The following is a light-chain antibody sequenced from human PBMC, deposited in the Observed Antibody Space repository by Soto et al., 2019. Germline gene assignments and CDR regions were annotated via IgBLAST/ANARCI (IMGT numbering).Light chain of an antibody. CDR2: DVT. CDR1: SSDVGGYNF. Sequence: QSALTQPASVSGSPGQSITISCTGTSSDVGGYNFVSWYQQHPGNAPKLIIYDVTSRPSGVSNRFSGSKSGNAASLTISALQAEDEALYYCNSYTTSGAVVFGGWTKLTVL. V-gene: IGLV2-14*03. CDR3: NSYTTSGAVV. J-gene: IGLJ3*02.